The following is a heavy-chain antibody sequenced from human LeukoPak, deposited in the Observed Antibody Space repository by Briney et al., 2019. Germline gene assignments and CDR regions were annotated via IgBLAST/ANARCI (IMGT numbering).Heavy chain of an antibody. J-gene: IGHJ4*02. CDR2: ISSSGSTI. D-gene: IGHD3-3*01. CDR1: GFTFSSYE. Sequence: PGGSLRLSCAASGFTFSSYEMNWVRQAPGKGLEWVSYISSSGSTIYYADSVKGRFTISRDNAKNSLYLQMNSLRAEDTAVYYCTRDGISSLSPEFDYWGQGTLVTVSS. CDR3: TRDGISSLSPEFDY. V-gene: IGHV3-48*03.